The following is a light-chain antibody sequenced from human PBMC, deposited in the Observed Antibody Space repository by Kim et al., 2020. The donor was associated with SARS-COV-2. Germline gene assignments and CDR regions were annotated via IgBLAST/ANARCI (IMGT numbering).Light chain of an antibody. Sequence: DIQMTQSPSSLSASVGDRVTITCRASQNINNYLNWYQQKPGKAPKFLIYAASSLQTGVPSRFSGSGSGTDFTLTISSLQPEDFATYYCPPSYRTPPPFCQGTKLEI. CDR3: PPSYRTPPP. J-gene: IGKJ2*01. CDR1: QNINNY. V-gene: IGKV1-39*01. CDR2: AAS.